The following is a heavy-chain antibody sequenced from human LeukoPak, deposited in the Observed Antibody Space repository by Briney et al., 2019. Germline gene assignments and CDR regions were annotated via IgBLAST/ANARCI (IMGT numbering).Heavy chain of an antibody. CDR2: ISAYNGNT. CDR1: GYTFTSYG. Sequence: ASVKVSCKASGYTFTSYGISWVRQAPGQGLEWMGWISAYNGNTNYAQKLQGRVTMTTDTSTSTAYMELRSLRSDDTAVYYCARDGIDLGYCSGGSCYGAFDIWGQGTMVTVSS. CDR3: ARDGIDLGYCSGGSCYGAFDI. J-gene: IGHJ3*02. V-gene: IGHV1-18*01. D-gene: IGHD2-15*01.